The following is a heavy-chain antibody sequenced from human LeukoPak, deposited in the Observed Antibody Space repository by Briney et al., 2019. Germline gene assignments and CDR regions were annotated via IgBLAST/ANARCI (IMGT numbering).Heavy chain of an antibody. CDR3: ARVKLELKVSAFDI. CDR1: GFTFSSYS. Sequence: GGSLRLSCAASGFTFSSYSMNWVRQAPGKGLEWVSSISSSSSYIYYADSVKGRFTISRDNAKDSLYLQMNSLRAEDTAVYYCARVKLELKVSAFDIWGQGTMVTVSS. J-gene: IGHJ3*02. V-gene: IGHV3-21*01. D-gene: IGHD1-7*01. CDR2: ISSSSSYI.